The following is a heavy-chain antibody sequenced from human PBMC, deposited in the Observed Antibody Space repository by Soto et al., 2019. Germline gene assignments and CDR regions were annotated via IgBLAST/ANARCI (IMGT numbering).Heavy chain of an antibody. Sequence: PGGSLRLSCAASGFTFSTYWMDWVRQTPGKGLEWVANINQDGSEKNYVGSVKGRFTISRDNDKNSLYLQMSSLTAEDSALYYCSRSPNARGQGTLVTVSS. CDR1: GFTFSTYW. D-gene: IGHD2-8*01. V-gene: IGHV3-7*01. CDR2: INQDGSEK. CDR3: SRSPNA. J-gene: IGHJ4*02.